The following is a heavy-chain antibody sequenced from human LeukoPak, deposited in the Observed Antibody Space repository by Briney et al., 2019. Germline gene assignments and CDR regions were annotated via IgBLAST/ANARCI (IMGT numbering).Heavy chain of an antibody. D-gene: IGHD1-1*01. Sequence: PGGSLRLSCAASGFTVSSNYMSWVRQAPGKGLEWGSVIYSGGSTYYADSVKGRFTISRDNSKNTLYLQMNSLRAEDTAVYYCARDKGIQPDYYYYGMDVWGQGTTVTVSS. CDR1: GFTVSSNY. V-gene: IGHV3-66*02. CDR3: ARDKGIQPDYYYYGMDV. J-gene: IGHJ6*02. CDR2: IYSGGST.